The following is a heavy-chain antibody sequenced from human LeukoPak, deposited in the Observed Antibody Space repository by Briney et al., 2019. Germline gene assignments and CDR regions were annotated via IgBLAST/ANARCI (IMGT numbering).Heavy chain of an antibody. CDR3: ARTVVPAAIPLYYYYYMDV. CDR1: GGSISSSSYY. J-gene: IGHJ6*03. CDR2: IYYSGST. D-gene: IGHD2-2*02. Sequence: KPSETLSLTCTASGGSISSSSYYWGWIRQPPGKGLEWIESIYYSGSTYYNPSLKSRVTISVDTSKNQFSLKLSSVTAADTAVYYCARTVVPAAIPLYYYYYMDVWGKGTTVTVS. V-gene: IGHV4-39*01.